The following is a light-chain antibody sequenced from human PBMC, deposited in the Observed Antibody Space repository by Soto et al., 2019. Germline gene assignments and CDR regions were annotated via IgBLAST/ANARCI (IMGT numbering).Light chain of an antibody. CDR3: QQLNTLPFT. V-gene: IGKV1-9*01. CDR2: AAS. J-gene: IGKJ5*01. Sequence: IELTQSPSFLSGSVGGRGTMTCRASQGISTYLALYQQSPGKVPKLLIYAASTLQSGVPSRFSGSGSGTEFTLTISGLLPEDFATYHCQQLNTLPFTFGQGTRLE. CDR1: QGISTY.